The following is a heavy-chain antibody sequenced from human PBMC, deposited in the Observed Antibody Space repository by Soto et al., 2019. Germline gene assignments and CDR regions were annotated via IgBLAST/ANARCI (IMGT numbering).Heavy chain of an antibody. CDR3: ARDQEMAHGRYYYYYYGMDV. Sequence: ASVKVSCKASGYTFTSYAMHWVRQAPGQRLEWMGWINAGNGNTKYSQKFQGRVTITRDTSASTAYMELSSLRSEDTAVYYCARDQEMAHGRYYYYYYGMDVWGQGTTVTVSS. V-gene: IGHV1-3*01. J-gene: IGHJ6*02. CDR2: INAGNGNT. CDR1: GYTFTSYA. D-gene: IGHD4-17*01.